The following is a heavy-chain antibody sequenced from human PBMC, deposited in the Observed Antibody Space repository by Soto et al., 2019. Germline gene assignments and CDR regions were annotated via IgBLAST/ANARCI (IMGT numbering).Heavy chain of an antibody. Sequence: SETLSLTCTVSGGSISSGDCYWSWIRQPPGKGLEWIGYIYYSGSTYYNPSLKSRVTISVDTSKNQFSLKLSSVTAADTAVYYCAGYRRIAAAGPVYYFDYWGQGTLVTVSS. CDR1: GGSISSGDCY. J-gene: IGHJ4*02. V-gene: IGHV4-30-4*01. CDR2: IYYSGST. D-gene: IGHD6-13*01. CDR3: AGYRRIAAAGPVYYFDY.